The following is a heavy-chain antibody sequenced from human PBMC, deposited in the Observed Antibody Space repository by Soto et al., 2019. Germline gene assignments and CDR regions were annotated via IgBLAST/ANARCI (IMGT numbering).Heavy chain of an antibody. J-gene: IGHJ4*02. V-gene: IGHV4-39*07. Sequence: SETLSLTCTVSGGSISSSSYYWGWIRQPPGKGLEWIGSIYYSGSTCYNPSLKSRVTISVDTSKNQFSLKLSPVTAADTAVYYCASSNPAFRESLKGVGGAPFDYWGQGTLVTVSS. CDR1: GGSISSSSYY. CDR3: ASSNPAFRESLKGVGGAPFDY. CDR2: IYYSGST. D-gene: IGHD1-26*01.